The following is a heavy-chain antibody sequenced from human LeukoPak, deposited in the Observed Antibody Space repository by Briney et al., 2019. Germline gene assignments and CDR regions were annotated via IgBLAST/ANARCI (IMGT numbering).Heavy chain of an antibody. CDR1: GGSISSGSYY. D-gene: IGHD2-15*01. Sequence: SQTLSLTCTVSGGSISSGSYYWSWIPQPAGKGLEWIGRIYTSGSTNYNPSLKSRVTISVDTSKNQFSLKLSSVTAADTAVYYCARDVREKGYCSGGSCYQWGQGTLVTVSS. J-gene: IGHJ4*02. CDR2: IYTSGST. CDR3: ARDVREKGYCSGGSCYQ. V-gene: IGHV4-61*02.